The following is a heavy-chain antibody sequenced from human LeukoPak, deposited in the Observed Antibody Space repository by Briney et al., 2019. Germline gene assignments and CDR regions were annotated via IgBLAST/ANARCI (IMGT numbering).Heavy chain of an antibody. D-gene: IGHD6-6*01. Sequence: PSETLSLTCTVSGGSISSHYWSWIRQPPGKGLEWIGHIYYSGSTNYNPSLKSRVTISVDTSKNQFSLKLSSVTAADTAVYYCAGAPSEYINVRWFGPWGQGPLVSVSS. CDR2: IYYSGST. CDR1: GGSISSHY. CDR3: AGAPSEYINVRWFGP. V-gene: IGHV4-59*11. J-gene: IGHJ5*02.